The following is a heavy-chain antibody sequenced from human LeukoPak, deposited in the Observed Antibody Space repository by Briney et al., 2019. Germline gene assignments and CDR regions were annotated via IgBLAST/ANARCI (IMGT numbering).Heavy chain of an antibody. V-gene: IGHV3-53*01. Sequence: GGSLRLSCAASGFTVSSNYMSWVRQAPGKGLEWVSVIYSGGSTYYADSVKGRFTISRDNSKNTLYLQMNSLRAEDTAVYYCARDRAYYYGSGINYWGQGTLVTVSS. J-gene: IGHJ4*02. D-gene: IGHD3-10*01. CDR1: GFTVSSNY. CDR3: ARDRAYYYGSGINY. CDR2: IYSGGST.